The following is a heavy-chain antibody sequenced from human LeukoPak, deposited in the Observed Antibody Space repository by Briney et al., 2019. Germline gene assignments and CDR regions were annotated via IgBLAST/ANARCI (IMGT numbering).Heavy chain of an antibody. CDR2: ISSTSSYI. V-gene: IGHV3-21*06. J-gene: IGHJ4*02. Sequence: GGSLRLSCAASGFNFISYSMNWVRQAPGKGLEWVSSISSTSSYIYYADSVKGRFTISRDNAKNSLDLQMNSLRAEDTAVYYCSRTDNYDAGDYWGQGALVTASS. D-gene: IGHD4/OR15-4a*01. CDR1: GFNFISYS. CDR3: SRTDNYDAGDY.